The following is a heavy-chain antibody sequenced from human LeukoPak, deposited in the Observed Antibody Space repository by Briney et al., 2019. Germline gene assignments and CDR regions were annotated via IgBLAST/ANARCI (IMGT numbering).Heavy chain of an antibody. CDR2: INPNSGGK. Sequence: ASVKVSCKASGYTFTGYYMHWVRQAPGQALEWMGRINPNSGGKNYAQKFQGRVTMTRGTSISTAYMELSRLRSDDTAVYYCARDWELPDYWGQGTLVTVSS. D-gene: IGHD1-26*01. V-gene: IGHV1-2*06. CDR1: GYTFTGYY. J-gene: IGHJ4*02. CDR3: ARDWELPDY.